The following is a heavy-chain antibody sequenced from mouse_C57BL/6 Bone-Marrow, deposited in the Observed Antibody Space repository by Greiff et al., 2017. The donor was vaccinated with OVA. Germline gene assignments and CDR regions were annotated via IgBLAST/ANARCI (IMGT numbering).Heavy chain of an antibody. CDR3: ANYYGSSWAY. CDR1: GFTFSSYG. D-gene: IGHD1-1*01. V-gene: IGHV5-6*02. Sequence: DVKLVESGGDLVKPGGSLKLSCAASGFTFSSYGMSWVRQTPDKRLEWVATSSSGGSYTYYPDSVKGRFTISRDNAKNTLYLQMSSLKSEDTAMYYCANYYGSSWAYWGQGTLVTVSA. CDR2: SSSGGSYT. J-gene: IGHJ3*01.